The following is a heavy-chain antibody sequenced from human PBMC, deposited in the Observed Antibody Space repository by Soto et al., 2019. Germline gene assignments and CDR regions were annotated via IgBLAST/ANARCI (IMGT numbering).Heavy chain of an antibody. V-gene: IGHV3-23*01. CDR3: AKILRYYYDSSGYYFDY. CDR2: ISGSGGST. D-gene: IGHD3-22*01. CDR1: GFTFSRYA. Sequence: PGGSLRLSCAASGFTFSRYAMSWVRQAPGKGLEWVSAISGSGGSTYSADSVKGRFTISIDNSKTTLYLQMNSLRAEDTAVYYCAKILRYYYDSSGYYFDYWGQGTMVTVSS. J-gene: IGHJ4*02.